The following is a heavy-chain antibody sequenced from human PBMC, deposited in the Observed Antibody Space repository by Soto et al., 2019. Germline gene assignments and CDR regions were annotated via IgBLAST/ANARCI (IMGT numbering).Heavy chain of an antibody. V-gene: IGHV3-21*01. CDR2: ISSSSSYI. CDR1: GFTFSSYS. CDR3: ARYCSGGSCPFYYYYGMDV. D-gene: IGHD2-15*01. Sequence: EVQLVESGGGLVKPGGSLRLSCAASGFTFSSYSMNWVRQAPGKGLEWVSSISSSSSYIYYADSVKGRFTISRDNAKNSLYLKMNSLRAEDTAVYYCARYCSGGSCPFYYYYGMDVWGQGTTVTVSS. J-gene: IGHJ6*02.